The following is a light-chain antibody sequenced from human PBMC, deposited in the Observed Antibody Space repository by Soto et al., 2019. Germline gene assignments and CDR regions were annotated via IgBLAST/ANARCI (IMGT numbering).Light chain of an antibody. J-gene: IGKJ5*01. CDR1: HDIKNY. Sequence: DIQMTQSPSSLSASVVDRFTITFHARHDIKNYLTWHQQKPGKAPQILIYAASSLQSGVPSRFSGSGSGTDFTLTISSLQPEDFAXXXXXXXXXXVXFXXGTRLEIK. CDR2: AAS. CDR3: XXXXXXVX. V-gene: IGKV1-39*01.